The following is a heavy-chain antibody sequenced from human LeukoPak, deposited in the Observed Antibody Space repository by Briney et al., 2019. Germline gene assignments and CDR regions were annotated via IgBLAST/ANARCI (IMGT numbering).Heavy chain of an antibody. J-gene: IGHJ5*02. CDR3: ARGLFGASGGGTFDP. CDR2: IYSGGNT. Sequence: GGSLRLSCAASGFTVSSNYMTWVRQAPGKGLEWVSVIYSGGNTYYADSVKGRFTISRDNSQNTLNLQMNSLRVEDTAVYYCARGLFGASGGGTFDPWGQGTLVTVSS. CDR1: GFTVSSNY. V-gene: IGHV3-53*01. D-gene: IGHD3-16*01.